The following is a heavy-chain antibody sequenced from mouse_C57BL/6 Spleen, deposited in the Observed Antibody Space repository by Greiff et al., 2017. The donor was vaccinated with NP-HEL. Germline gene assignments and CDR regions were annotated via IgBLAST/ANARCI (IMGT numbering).Heavy chain of an antibody. CDR2: IHPNSGST. J-gene: IGHJ2*01. CDR1: GYTFTSYW. Sequence: QVQLQQSGAELVKPGASVKLSCKASGYTFTSYWMHWVKQRPGQGLEWIGMIHPNSGSTNYNEKFKSKATLTVDKSSSTAYMQLSSLTSEDTAVYYCAREETAQATDYWGQGTTLTVSS. CDR3: AREETAQATDY. V-gene: IGHV1-64*01. D-gene: IGHD3-2*02.